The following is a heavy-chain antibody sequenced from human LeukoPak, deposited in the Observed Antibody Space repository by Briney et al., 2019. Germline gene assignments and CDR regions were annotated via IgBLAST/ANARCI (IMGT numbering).Heavy chain of an antibody. D-gene: IGHD2-15*01. CDR1: GFTFSSYD. CDR2: IGTAGDT. Sequence: HPGGSLRLSCAASGFTFSSYDMHWVRQATGKGLEWVSAIGTAGDTYYPGSVKGRFTISRENAKNSLYLQMNSLRAGDTAVYYCARDSWCSGGSCYSGGMDVWGQGTTVIVSS. J-gene: IGHJ6*02. V-gene: IGHV3-13*01. CDR3: ARDSWCSGGSCYSGGMDV.